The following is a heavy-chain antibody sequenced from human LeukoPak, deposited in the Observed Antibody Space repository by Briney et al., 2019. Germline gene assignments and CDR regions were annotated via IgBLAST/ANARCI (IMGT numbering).Heavy chain of an antibody. CDR2: ISWNSGSI. V-gene: IGHV3-9*01. D-gene: IGHD3-10*01. CDR1: GFTFDDYA. J-gene: IGHJ4*02. CDR3: AKAHAAWFGSPDY. Sequence: GGSLRLSCAASGFTFDDYAMHWVRQAPGKGLEWVSGISWNSGSIGYADSVKGRFTISRDNAKNSLYLQMNSLRAEDTALYYCAKAHAAWFGSPDYWGQGTLVTVSS.